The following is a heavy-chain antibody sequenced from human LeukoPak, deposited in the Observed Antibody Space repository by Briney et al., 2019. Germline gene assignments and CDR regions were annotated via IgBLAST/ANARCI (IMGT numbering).Heavy chain of an antibody. D-gene: IGHD1-14*01. V-gene: IGHV3-30*18. J-gene: IGHJ4*02. CDR3: AKRKVFYFEY. CDR2: ISYDGNNR. CDR1: GYTFSAYG. Sequence: GSLRLSCAASGYTFSAYGMSWVRQAPGKGLEWVAVISYDGNNRDYADSVKGRFTISRDNSNNTVFLQMNSLRTEDTAVYYCAKRKVFYFEYWGQGTLVTVSS.